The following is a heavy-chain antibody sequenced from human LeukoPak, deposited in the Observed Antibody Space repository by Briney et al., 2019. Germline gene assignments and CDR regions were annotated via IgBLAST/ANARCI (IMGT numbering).Heavy chain of an antibody. CDR2: IIPIFGTA. CDR3: ARDYYDSSGYYNP. D-gene: IGHD3-22*01. V-gene: IGHV1-69*13. CDR1: GYTFTSYD. J-gene: IGHJ5*02. Sequence: ASVKVSCKASGYTFTSYDFNWVRQAPGQGLEWMGGIIPIFGTANYAQKFQGRVTITADESTSTAYMELSSLRSEDTAVYYCARDYYDSSGYYNPWGQGTLVTVSS.